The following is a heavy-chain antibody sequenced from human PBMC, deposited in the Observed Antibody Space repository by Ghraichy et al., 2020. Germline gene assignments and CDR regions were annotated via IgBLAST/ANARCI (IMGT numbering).Heavy chain of an antibody. D-gene: IGHD1-1*01. Sequence: SETLSLTCAVYGGSFSGYYWSWIRQPPGKGLEWIGEINHSGSTNYNPSLKSRVTISVDTSKNQFSLKLSSVTAADTAVYYCARGSWNPRYYYYYMDVWGKGTTVTVSS. V-gene: IGHV4-34*01. CDR1: GGSFSGYY. CDR2: INHSGST. CDR3: ARGSWNPRYYYYYMDV. J-gene: IGHJ6*03.